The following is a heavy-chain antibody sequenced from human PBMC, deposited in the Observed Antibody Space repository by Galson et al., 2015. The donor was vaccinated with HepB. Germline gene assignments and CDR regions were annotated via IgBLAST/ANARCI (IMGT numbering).Heavy chain of an antibody. J-gene: IGHJ5*02. D-gene: IGHD3-16*02. Sequence: SAPVSCLGCGSCFTTYDLQWVRRTTGQGLEWVGWMDPNSCNKGLAQNFQGRVTMTRNTSITTAYMESSSLRSEDTAVYFCSRGLRLLLGDLSRGYWFDPWGQGTLVTVSS. CDR3: SRGLRLLLGDLSRGYWFDP. V-gene: IGHV1-8*01. CDR1: GSCFTTYD. CDR2: MDPNSCNK.